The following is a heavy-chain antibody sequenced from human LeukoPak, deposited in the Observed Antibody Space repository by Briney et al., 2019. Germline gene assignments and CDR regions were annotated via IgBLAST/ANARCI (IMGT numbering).Heavy chain of an antibody. V-gene: IGHV4-34*01. J-gene: IGHJ4*02. CDR2: INHSGDT. CDR1: GGSFSDSY. CDR3: TKAFGNVRGET. Sequence: SETLSFTCGVYGGSFSDSYWGWIRQPPGKGLEWIGEINHSGDTNYHPSLKSRVTISVDSSKNQVSLKLSSVTAADTAVYYCTKAFGNVRGETWGQGTLVTVSS. D-gene: IGHD3-10*01.